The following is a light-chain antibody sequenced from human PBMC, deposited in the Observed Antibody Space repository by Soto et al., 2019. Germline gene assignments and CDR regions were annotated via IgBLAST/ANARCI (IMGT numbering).Light chain of an antibody. Sequence: QSALTQPASLSVSPGQSITISCTGTSSDVGGYNYVSWYQQHPGKAPKLMIYDVSNRPSGVSNRFSGSKSGNTASLTISGLQAEDEADYYCSSYTSSTFYVFGTGTKVTVL. CDR3: SSYTSSTFYV. V-gene: IGLV2-14*01. CDR1: SSDVGGYNY. J-gene: IGLJ1*01. CDR2: DVS.